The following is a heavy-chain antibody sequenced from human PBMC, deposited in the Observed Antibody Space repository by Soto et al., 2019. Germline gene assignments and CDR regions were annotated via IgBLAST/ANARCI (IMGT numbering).Heavy chain of an antibody. CDR3: ARTYYYDSSGYYYYYGMDV. Sequence: SVKVSCKASGGTFSSYAISWVRQAPGQGLEWMGGIIPIFGTASYAQKFQGRVTITADESTSTAYMELSSLRSEDTAVHYCARTYYYDSSGYYYYYGMDVWGQGTTVTVSS. CDR2: IIPIFGTA. D-gene: IGHD3-22*01. CDR1: GGTFSSYA. V-gene: IGHV1-69*13. J-gene: IGHJ6*02.